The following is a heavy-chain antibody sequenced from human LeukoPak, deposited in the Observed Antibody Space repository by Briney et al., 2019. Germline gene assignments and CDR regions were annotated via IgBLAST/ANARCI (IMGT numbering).Heavy chain of an antibody. CDR3: ARDHDSSGYYPYFDY. CDR2: ISAYNGNT. D-gene: IGHD3-22*01. Sequence: EASVTVSCKASGYTFTSYGISWVRQAPGQGLEWMGWISAYNGNTNYAQKLQGRVTMTTDTSTSTAYMELRSLRSDDTAVYYCARDHDSSGYYPYFDYWGQGTLVTVSS. V-gene: IGHV1-18*01. CDR1: GYTFTSYG. J-gene: IGHJ4*02.